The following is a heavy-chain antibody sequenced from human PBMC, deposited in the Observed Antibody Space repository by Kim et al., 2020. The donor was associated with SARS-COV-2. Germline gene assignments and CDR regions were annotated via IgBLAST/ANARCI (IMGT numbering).Heavy chain of an antibody. J-gene: IGHJ4*02. Sequence: GNKGYSQNFQGRLTMTKNNYISTAYMELTGLTSEDTAVYYCARVVGSIDYWGQGTLVTVSS. D-gene: IGHD3-10*01. V-gene: IGHV1-8*01. CDR2: GNK. CDR3: ARVVGSIDY.